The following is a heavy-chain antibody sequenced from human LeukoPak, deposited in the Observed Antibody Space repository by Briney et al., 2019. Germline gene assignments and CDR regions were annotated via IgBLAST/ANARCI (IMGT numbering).Heavy chain of an antibody. CDR2: AYHSGNI. Sequence: SETLSLTCSVTGYSINSDYYWGWIRQTPKKGLEWIGSAYHSGNIYYNPSLRSRVTISVDTSKKRFSLNMRSMTAADTAIHYCAGQHDAIGYYVYWGQGHLVTVSS. V-gene: IGHV4-38-2*01. J-gene: IGHJ4*02. CDR3: AGQHDAIGYYVY. D-gene: IGHD3-3*01. CDR1: GYSINSDYY.